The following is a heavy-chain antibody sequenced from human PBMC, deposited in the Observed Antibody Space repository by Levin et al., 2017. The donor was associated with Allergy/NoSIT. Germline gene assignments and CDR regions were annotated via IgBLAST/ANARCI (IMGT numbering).Heavy chain of an antibody. V-gene: IGHV4-59*01. CDR3: ASSYYYDSSGYYAAY. CDR2: IYYSGST. Sequence: PSETLSLTCTVSGGSISSYYWSWIRQPPGKGLEWIGYIYYSGSTNYNPSLKSRVTISVDTSKNQFSLKLSSVTAADTAVYYCASSYYYDSSGYYAAYWGQGTLVTVSS. J-gene: IGHJ4*02. CDR1: GGSISSYY. D-gene: IGHD3-22*01.